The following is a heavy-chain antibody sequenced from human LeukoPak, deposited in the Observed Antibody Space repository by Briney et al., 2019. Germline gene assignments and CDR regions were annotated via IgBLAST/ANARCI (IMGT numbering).Heavy chain of an antibody. CDR2: IFYRGSS. V-gene: IGHV4-39*07. Sequence: PSETLSLTCTVSGDSISSSGYYWVWIRQPPGKGLEWIGSIFYRGSSFYNPSLKSRVTISLDKSKNQLSLQLSSVTAADTAVYYCAREYYDSSGFVSWGQGTLVTVSS. CDR1: GDSISSSGYY. D-gene: IGHD3-22*01. J-gene: IGHJ4*02. CDR3: AREYYDSSGFVS.